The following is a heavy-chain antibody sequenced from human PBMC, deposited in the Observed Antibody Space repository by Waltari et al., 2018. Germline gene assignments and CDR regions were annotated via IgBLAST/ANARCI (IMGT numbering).Heavy chain of an antibody. CDR1: GYTFTSRG. J-gene: IGHJ4*02. D-gene: IGHD2-2*02. CDR3: ARTCISAACYMIY. V-gene: IGHV1-18*01. Sequence: QVQLVQSGGEMKEPGASVKVSCKASGYTFTSRGINWVRQAPGQGLEWMGWINTQNGRTNYAQNLQGRVTMTADTSTTTAYMELRSLKSDDTAIYYCARTCISAACYMIYWGQGTLVTVSA. CDR2: INTQNGRT.